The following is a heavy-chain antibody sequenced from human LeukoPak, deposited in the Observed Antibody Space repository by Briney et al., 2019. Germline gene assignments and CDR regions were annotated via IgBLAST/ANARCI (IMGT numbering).Heavy chain of an antibody. CDR1: GFTFSSYG. Sequence: GGSLRLSCAASGFTFSSYGMHWVRQAPGKGLEWVAVIWYDGSNKYYADSVKGRFTISRDNSKNTLYLQMNSLRAEDTAVYYCARVRIAAAGTVDYWGQGTLVTVSS. J-gene: IGHJ4*02. D-gene: IGHD6-13*01. V-gene: IGHV3-33*01. CDR3: ARVRIAAAGTVDY. CDR2: IWYDGSNK.